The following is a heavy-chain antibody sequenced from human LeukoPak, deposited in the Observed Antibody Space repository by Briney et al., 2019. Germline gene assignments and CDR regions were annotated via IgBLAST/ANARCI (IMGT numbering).Heavy chain of an antibody. J-gene: IGHJ4*02. Sequence: GGSLRLSCAASGFTFSNYALIWVRQAPGKGLEWVAGIHGNRETTYYGDSVKGRFTISRDNSKSTLYLQMNSLRAEDTAVYFCAKRGVVIRVILVGFHKEAYYFDSWGQGALVTVSS. D-gene: IGHD3-22*01. V-gene: IGHV3-23*01. CDR3: AKRGVVIRVILVGFHKEAYYFDS. CDR2: IHGNRETT. CDR1: GFTFSNYA.